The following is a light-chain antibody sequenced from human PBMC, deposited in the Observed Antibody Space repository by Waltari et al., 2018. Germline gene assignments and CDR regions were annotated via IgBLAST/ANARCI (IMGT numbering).Light chain of an antibody. CDR2: SNN. V-gene: IGLV1-44*01. J-gene: IGLJ3*02. Sequence: QSVLTQPPSASGTPGQRVTISCSGSSSNIGSNTVTWYQQLPGTAPKLLIYSNNQRPSGVPDRFPGSKSGTSASLAISGLQSEEEADYYCAAWDDSLNGWVFGGGTKLTVL. CDR1: SSNIGSNT. CDR3: AAWDDSLNGWV.